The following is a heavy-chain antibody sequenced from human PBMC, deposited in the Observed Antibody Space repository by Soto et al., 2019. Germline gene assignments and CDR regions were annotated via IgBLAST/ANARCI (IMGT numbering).Heavy chain of an antibody. CDR2: IKEDGTMT. J-gene: IGHJ4*02. Sequence: VQLVESGGGLVQPGGSLRLSCATSGFSFSSFWMAWVRQAPGKGLEWLANIKEDGTMTYYLESVKGRFPISRDNAKNSLFLQIDSLTADDTGVYYCARDVGYNRHDYWGLGTLVIVSS. V-gene: IGHV3-7*04. CDR3: ARDVGYNRHDY. D-gene: IGHD2-2*02. CDR1: GFSFSSFW.